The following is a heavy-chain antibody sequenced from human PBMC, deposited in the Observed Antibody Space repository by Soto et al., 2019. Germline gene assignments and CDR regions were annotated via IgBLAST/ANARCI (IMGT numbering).Heavy chain of an antibody. CDR3: GAGGGSYFRAFDI. CDR1: GFTFSSYG. CDR2: ISYDGSNK. J-gene: IGHJ3*02. Sequence: QVQLVESGGGVVQPGRSLRLSCTASGFTFSSYGMHWVRQAPGKGLEWVAVISYDGSNKYYADSVKGRFTISRDNSKNTLYRKMNSLRAEDTAVYYCGAGGGSYFRAFDIWGEGTMVTVSS. V-gene: IGHV3-30*03. D-gene: IGHD1-26*01.